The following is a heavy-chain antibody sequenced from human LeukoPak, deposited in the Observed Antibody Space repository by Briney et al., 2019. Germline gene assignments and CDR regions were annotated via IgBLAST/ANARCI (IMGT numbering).Heavy chain of an antibody. D-gene: IGHD3-22*01. V-gene: IGHV1-3*01. Sequence: ASVTVSCKASGYTFTSYAMHWVRQAPGQRLEWMGWINAGNGNTKYSQKFQGRVTITRDTSASTAYMELSSLRSEDTAVYYCARAAYDSSGYSDFDYWGQGTLVTVSS. CDR3: ARAAYDSSGYSDFDY. CDR1: GYTFTSYA. J-gene: IGHJ4*02. CDR2: INAGNGNT.